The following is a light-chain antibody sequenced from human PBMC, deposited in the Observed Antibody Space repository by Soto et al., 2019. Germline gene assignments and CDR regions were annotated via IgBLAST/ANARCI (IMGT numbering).Light chain of an antibody. V-gene: IGKV1-5*03. CDR3: QQYHDYPWT. J-gene: IGKJ1*01. CDR2: KAS. CDR1: QTVRSW. Sequence: EIKVSQSPSTLSGSVGDRVTITCRASQTVRSWLAWYQQKPGKAPKLLIYKASTLKSGVPSRFSGSGSGTEFTLTISSLQPDDFATYYCQQYHDYPWTFGQGTK.